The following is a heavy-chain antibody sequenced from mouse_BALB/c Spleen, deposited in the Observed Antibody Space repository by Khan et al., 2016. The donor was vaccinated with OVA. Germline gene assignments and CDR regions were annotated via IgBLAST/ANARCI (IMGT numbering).Heavy chain of an antibody. J-gene: IGHJ3*01. CDR2: ISDLAYTF. D-gene: IGHD1-2*01. V-gene: IGHV5-15*02. Sequence: EVELVESGGGLVQPGGSRKLSCAASGFTFSDYGMAWVRQAPGKGPEWVAFISDLAYTFYYADPVTGRFTLSRENAKNTLYLEMSSLRSGDTAMLCCARGGGTAPFAYWGQGTLVTVSA. CDR3: ARGGGTAPFAY. CDR1: GFTFSDYG.